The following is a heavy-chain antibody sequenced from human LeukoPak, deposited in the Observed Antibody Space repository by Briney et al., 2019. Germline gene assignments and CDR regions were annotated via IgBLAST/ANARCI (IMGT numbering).Heavy chain of an antibody. CDR1: GFTFSDYS. D-gene: IGHD4-23*01. Sequence: PGGSLRLSCAASGFTFSDYSMNWVRQAPGKGLEWVSYISGSSSFIYYADSVKGRFTISRDNAKNSLYLQMNSLRAEDTAVYYCARGIDYGANWDAFDIWGQGTMVTVSS. CDR2: ISGSSSFI. V-gene: IGHV3-48*01. CDR3: ARGIDYGANWDAFDI. J-gene: IGHJ3*02.